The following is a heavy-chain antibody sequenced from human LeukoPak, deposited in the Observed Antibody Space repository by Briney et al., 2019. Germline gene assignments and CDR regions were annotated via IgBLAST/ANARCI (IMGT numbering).Heavy chain of an antibody. D-gene: IGHD3-10*01. CDR1: GGSFSGYY. CDR2: INHSGST. J-gene: IGHJ4*02. Sequence: PSETLSLTCAVYGGSFSGYYWSWIRQPPGKGLEWIGEINHSGSTNYNPSLKSRVTISEDTSKNQFSLKVTSVTAADTAVYYCAKDRSFYYFDYWGQGTLVTVSS. V-gene: IGHV4-34*01. CDR3: AKDRSFYYFDY.